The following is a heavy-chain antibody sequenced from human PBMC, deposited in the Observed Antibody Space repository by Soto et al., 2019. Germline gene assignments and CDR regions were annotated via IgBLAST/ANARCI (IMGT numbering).Heavy chain of an antibody. J-gene: IGHJ6*02. Sequence: GGSLRLSCAASGFTFDDYTMHWVRQAPGKGLEWVSLISWDGGSTYYADSVKGRFTISRDNSKNSLYLQMNSLRTEDTALYYCAKDMSIAARPHYGMDVWGQGTTVTVS. CDR2: ISWDGGST. CDR3: AKDMSIAARPHYGMDV. V-gene: IGHV3-43*01. D-gene: IGHD6-6*01. CDR1: GFTFDDYT.